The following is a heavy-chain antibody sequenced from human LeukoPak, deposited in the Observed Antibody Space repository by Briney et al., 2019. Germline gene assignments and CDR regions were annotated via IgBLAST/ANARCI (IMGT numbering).Heavy chain of an antibody. CDR3: ARMGYGSGSYFNYMDV. D-gene: IGHD3-10*01. CDR2: IIPIFGTA. CDR1: GGTFSSYA. J-gene: IGHJ6*03. Sequence: SVKVSCKASGGTFSSYAISWVRQAPGQGLEWMGGIIPIFGTANYAQKLQGRVTMTTDTSTSTAYMELRSLRSDDTAVYYCARMGYGSGSYFNYMDVWGKGTTVTISS. V-gene: IGHV1-69*05.